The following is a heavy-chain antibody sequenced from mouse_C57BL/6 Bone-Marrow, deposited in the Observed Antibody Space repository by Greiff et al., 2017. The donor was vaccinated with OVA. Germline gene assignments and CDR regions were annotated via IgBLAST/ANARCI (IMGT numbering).Heavy chain of an antibody. V-gene: IGHV1-63*01. D-gene: IGHD2-4*01. Sequence: QVQLKESGAELVRPGTSVKMSCKASGYTFTNYWIGWAKQRPGHGLEWIGDIYPGGGYTNYNEKFKGKATLTADKSSSTAYMQFSSLTSEDSAIYYCARWDYAYYFDYWGQGTTLTVSS. CDR1: GYTFTNYW. J-gene: IGHJ2*01. CDR3: ARWDYAYYFDY. CDR2: IYPGGGYT.